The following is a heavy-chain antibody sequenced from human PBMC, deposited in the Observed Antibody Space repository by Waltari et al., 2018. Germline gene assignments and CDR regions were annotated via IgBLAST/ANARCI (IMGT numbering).Heavy chain of an antibody. CDR3: AKEDQSWWDAFDI. V-gene: IGHV3-23*01. J-gene: IGHJ3*02. Sequence: EVQLLESGGGLVQPGGSLRLVCAVSGFTFSSYSMSWVRQAPGKGVEWVSAISGSGGSTYYADSVKGRFTISRDNSKNTLYLQMNSLRAEDTAVYYCAKEDQSWWDAFDIWGQGTMVTVSS. CDR1: GFTFSSYS. CDR2: ISGSGGST. D-gene: IGHD2-15*01.